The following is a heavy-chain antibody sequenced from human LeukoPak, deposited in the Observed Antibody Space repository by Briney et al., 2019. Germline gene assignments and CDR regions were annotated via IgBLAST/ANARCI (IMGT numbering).Heavy chain of an antibody. V-gene: IGHV1-2*02. D-gene: IGHD2-2*01. CDR3: ARLRDYCSSTSCWGVEQPNYYYYGMDV. Sequence: GASVKVSCKASGYTFTGYYMHWVRQAPGQGLEWMGWINPNSGGTNYAQKFQGRVTMTRDTSISTAYMELSRLRSDDTAVYYCARLRDYCSSTSCWGVEQPNYYYYGMDVWGQGTTVTVSS. CDR2: INPNSGGT. J-gene: IGHJ6*02. CDR1: GYTFTGYY.